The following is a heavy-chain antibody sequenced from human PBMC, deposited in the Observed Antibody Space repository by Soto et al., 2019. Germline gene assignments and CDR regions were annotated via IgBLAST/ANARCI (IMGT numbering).Heavy chain of an antibody. CDR2: MNPNSGNT. J-gene: IGHJ6*02. V-gene: IGHV1-8*01. CDR1: GYTFTSYD. D-gene: IGHD6-19*01. CDR3: ARARIAVAGFHYYYGMDV. Sequence: ASVKVSCKASGYTFTSYDINWVRQATGQGLEWMGWMNPNSGNTGYAQKFQGRVTMTRNTSISTAYMELSSLRSEDTAVYYFARARIAVAGFHYYYGMDVWGQGTTVTVSS.